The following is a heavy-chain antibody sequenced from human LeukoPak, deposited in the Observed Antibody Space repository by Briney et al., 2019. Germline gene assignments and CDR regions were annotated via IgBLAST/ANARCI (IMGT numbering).Heavy chain of an antibody. CDR3: ARRTGYYDGFDY. J-gene: IGHJ4*02. CDR2: IYYSGST. Sequence: SEILSLTCTVSGGSINNYYWSWIRQPPGKGLELIGYIYYSGSTNYNPSLKSRVTMSVDTSKNQFSLKVNSVTAADTAVYYCARRTGYYDGFDYWGQGTLVRVSS. CDR1: GGSINNYY. V-gene: IGHV4-59*01. D-gene: IGHD3/OR15-3a*01.